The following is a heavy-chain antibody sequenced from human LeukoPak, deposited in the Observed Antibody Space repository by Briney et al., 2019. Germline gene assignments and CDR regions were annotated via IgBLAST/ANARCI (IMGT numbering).Heavy chain of an antibody. Sequence: TGGSLRLSCAASGFTFSSYGMHWVRQAPGKGLEWVAVISYDGSNKYYADSVKGRFTISRDNSKNTLYPQMNSLRAEDTAVYYCAKDPACYYYGSGSCNYWGQGTLVTVSS. D-gene: IGHD3-10*01. V-gene: IGHV3-30*18. J-gene: IGHJ4*02. CDR2: ISYDGSNK. CDR1: GFTFSSYG. CDR3: AKDPACYYYGSGSCNY.